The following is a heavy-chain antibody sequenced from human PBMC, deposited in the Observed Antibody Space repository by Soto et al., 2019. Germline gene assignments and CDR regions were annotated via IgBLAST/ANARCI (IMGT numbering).Heavy chain of an antibody. CDR2: ISTSGSAI. CDR3: AYGGSCDY. CDR1: GFSFNTYE. Sequence: EVQLVESGGGLVQPGGSLRLSCAASGFSFNTYEMNWVRQAPGKGLEWVSYISTSGSAIYYADSVKGRFTISRDNGKNSLYLQMNSLRAEDTAVYYCAYGGSCDYWGQGTQVTVSS. D-gene: IGHD1-26*01. V-gene: IGHV3-48*03. J-gene: IGHJ4*02.